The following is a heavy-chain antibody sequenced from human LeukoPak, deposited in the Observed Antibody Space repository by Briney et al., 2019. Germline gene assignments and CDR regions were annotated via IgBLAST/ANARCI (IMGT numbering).Heavy chain of an antibody. V-gene: IGHV3-7*01. CDR3: ARVGYSGWNLEY. D-gene: IGHD5-12*01. Sequence: GGSLRLSCAASGFTFSSYSMNWVRQAPGKGLEWVANINQDGSVKYYVDSVKGRFTISRDNAKNSLYVEMNSLRDEDTAVYYCARVGYSGWNLEYWGQGTLVTVSS. J-gene: IGHJ4*02. CDR1: GFTFSSYS. CDR2: INQDGSVK.